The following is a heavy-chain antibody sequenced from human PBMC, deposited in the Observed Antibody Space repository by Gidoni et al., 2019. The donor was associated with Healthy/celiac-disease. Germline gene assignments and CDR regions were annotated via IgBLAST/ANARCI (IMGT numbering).Heavy chain of an antibody. J-gene: IGHJ3*02. V-gene: IGHV4-59*07. CDR3: ARGITMVRGVAAGDAFDI. CDR1: GGSLSRSY. Sequence: QVQLQESGPGLVKPSDTLSLTCTVSGGSLSRSYWIWIRQPPGTGLEWIGYIYYSGSTNYNPSLKSRVTISVDTSKNQFSLKLSSVTAADTAVYYCARGITMVRGVAAGDAFDIWGQGTMVTVSS. D-gene: IGHD3-10*01. CDR2: IYYSGST.